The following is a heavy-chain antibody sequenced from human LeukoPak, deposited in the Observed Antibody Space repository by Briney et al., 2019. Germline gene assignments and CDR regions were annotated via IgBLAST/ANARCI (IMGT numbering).Heavy chain of an antibody. CDR1: GFTFSYYN. CDR2: ISGSSTTI. V-gene: IGHV3-48*04. CDR3: ARDDSSGYFFDY. Sequence: GGSLRLSCAASGFTFSYYNMNWVRQAPGKGLEWVSYISGSSTTIYDADSVKGRFTISRDNAKNSLYLQMNSLRAEDTAVYYCARDDSSGYFFDYWGQGALVTVSS. D-gene: IGHD3-22*01. J-gene: IGHJ4*02.